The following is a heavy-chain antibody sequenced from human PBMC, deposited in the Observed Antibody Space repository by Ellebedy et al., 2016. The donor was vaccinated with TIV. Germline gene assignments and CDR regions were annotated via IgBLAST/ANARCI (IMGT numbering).Heavy chain of an antibody. CDR3: ARGIRASGSFWFDP. J-gene: IGHJ5*02. Sequence: SETLSLTCTVSGDSVSVDSINTYWTWIRQPAEKGLEWIGRIQTTGSTNYKSSLTRRVTMSLDTYKNQFSLKLTSVTAADTAVYYCARGIRASGSFWFDPWGQGILVTVFS. CDR2: IQTTGST. V-gene: IGHV4-4*07. D-gene: IGHD3-10*01. CDR1: GDSVSVDSINTY.